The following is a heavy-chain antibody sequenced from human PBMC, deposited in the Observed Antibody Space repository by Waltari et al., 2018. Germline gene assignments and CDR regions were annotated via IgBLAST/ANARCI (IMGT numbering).Heavy chain of an antibody. V-gene: IGHV3-53*02. D-gene: IGHD3-10*01. CDR3: ARAYYYGSGSYTLDY. CDR1: GFTVSSNY. Sequence: EVQLVETGGGLIQPGASLRLSCAASGFTVSSNYMSWVRQAPGKGLEWVSFIYSGGSTYYADSVKGRFTISRDNSKNTLYLQMNSLRAEDTAVYYCARAYYYGSGSYTLDYWGQGTLVTVSS. J-gene: IGHJ4*02. CDR2: IYSGGST.